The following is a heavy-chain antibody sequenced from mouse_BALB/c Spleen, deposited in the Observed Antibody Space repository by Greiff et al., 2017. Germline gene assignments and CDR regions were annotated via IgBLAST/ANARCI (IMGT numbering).Heavy chain of an antibody. CDR3: TIGDFGYDGFAY. V-gene: IGHV1S16*01. D-gene: IGHD2-2*01. CDR1: GYTFTSYW. Sequence: QVQLQQSGAELARPGASVKLSCKASGYTFTSYWMHWVKPRPGQGFEWIGEINPSNGGTNYNEKFKRKATLTVDKSSSTAYMQLSSLTSEDSAVYYCTIGDFGYDGFAYWGQGTLVTVSA. CDR2: INPSNGGT. J-gene: IGHJ3*01.